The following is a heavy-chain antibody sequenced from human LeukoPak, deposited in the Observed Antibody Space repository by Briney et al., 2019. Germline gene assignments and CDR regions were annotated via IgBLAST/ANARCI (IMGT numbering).Heavy chain of an antibody. J-gene: IGHJ1*01. Sequence: GESLKISCKGSGYSFTSYWSGGVRQMPGKGLEWMGIIYPGDSDTRYSPSFQGQGTISADKSISTAYLQWSSLKASDTAMYYCARTPRGDTAMVQPWGQGTLVTVSS. CDR2: IYPGDSDT. D-gene: IGHD5-18*01. CDR1: GYSFTSYW. CDR3: ARTPRGDTAMVQP. V-gene: IGHV5-51*01.